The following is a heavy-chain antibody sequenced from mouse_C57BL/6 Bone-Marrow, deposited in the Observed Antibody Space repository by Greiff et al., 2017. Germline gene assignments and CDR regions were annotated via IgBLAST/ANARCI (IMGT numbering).Heavy chain of an antibody. J-gene: IGHJ4*01. CDR2: IYPRAGST. Sequence: VQLQQSGPELVKPGASVKLSCKASGYTFTSYDIHWVKQRPGQGLEWIGWIYPRAGSTKYNEKFKGKATLTVDTSSSTAYMERHSLTSEDSAVYFCARGLLYAMDYWGQGTSVTVSA. D-gene: IGHD2-12*01. V-gene: IGHV1-85*01. CDR3: ARGLLYAMDY. CDR1: GYTFTSYD.